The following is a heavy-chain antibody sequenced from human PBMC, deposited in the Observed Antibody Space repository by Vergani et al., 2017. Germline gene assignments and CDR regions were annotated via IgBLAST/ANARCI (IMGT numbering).Heavy chain of an antibody. V-gene: IGHV4-30-4*08. Sequence: QVQLQESGPGLVKPSQTLSLTCTVSGGSISSGDYYWSWIRQPPGKGLEWIGYIYYSGSTYYNPSLKSRVTISVDTSKNQFSLKLSSVTAADTAVYYCAWDRVSEVYSDSSGYGAFGYWGQGTLVTVSS. J-gene: IGHJ4*02. D-gene: IGHD3-22*01. CDR3: AWDRVSEVYSDSSGYGAFGY. CDR1: GGSISSGDYY. CDR2: IYYSGST.